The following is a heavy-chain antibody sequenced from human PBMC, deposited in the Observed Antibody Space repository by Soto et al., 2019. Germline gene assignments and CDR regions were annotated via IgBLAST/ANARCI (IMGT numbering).Heavy chain of an antibody. CDR3: ARYSPKLLWFGDSLSPHLYYLDY. CDR2: ISAYNGNT. V-gene: IGHV1-18*01. D-gene: IGHD3-10*01. CDR1: GYTFTSYG. Sequence: ASVKVSCKASGYTFTSYGISWVRQAPGQGLEWMGWISAYNGNTNYAQKLQGRVTMTTDTSTSTAYMELRSLRSDDTAVYYCARYSPKLLWFGDSLSPHLYYLDYWGQGTLVTVSS. J-gene: IGHJ4*02.